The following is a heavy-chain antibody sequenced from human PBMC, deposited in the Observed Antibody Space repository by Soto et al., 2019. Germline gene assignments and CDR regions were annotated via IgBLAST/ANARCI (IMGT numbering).Heavy chain of an antibody. V-gene: IGHV3-23*01. J-gene: IGHJ3*02. CDR1: GFTFSTYA. Sequence: EVQLLESGGDLVQPGGSLRLSCAASGFTFSTYAMSWVRQAPGKGLEWVSTISSSGGNTYYTDSVKGRFTISRDNSKTTLYLQMNSLRAEDTAIYYCAKRQTSTGFGDPFDIWGQGTMVTVSS. D-gene: IGHD3-10*01. CDR3: AKRQTSTGFGDPFDI. CDR2: ISSSGGNT.